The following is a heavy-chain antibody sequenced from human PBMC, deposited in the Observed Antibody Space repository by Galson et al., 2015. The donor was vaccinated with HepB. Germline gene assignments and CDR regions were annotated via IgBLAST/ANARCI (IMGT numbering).Heavy chain of an antibody. CDR3: ARDLPLDRAAGTGGAFDI. V-gene: IGHV3-7*01. D-gene: IGHD6-13*01. J-gene: IGHJ3*02. CDR2: IKQDGSEK. Sequence: SLRLSCAASGFTFSSYWMRWVRQAPGKGLEWVANIKQDGSEKYYVDSVKGRFTISRDNAKNSLYLQMNSLRAEDTAVYYCARDLPLDRAAGTGGAFDIWGQGTMVTVSS. CDR1: GFTFSSYW.